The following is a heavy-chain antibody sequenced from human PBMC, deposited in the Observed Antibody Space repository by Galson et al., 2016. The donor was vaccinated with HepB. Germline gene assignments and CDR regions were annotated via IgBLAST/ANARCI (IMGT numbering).Heavy chain of an antibody. CDR1: GDSIGTYY. D-gene: IGHD3-22*01. V-gene: IGHV4-59*01. CDR3: ARAPHYYDSSCSSHFFDS. Sequence: SETLSLTCTVSGDSIGTYYWNWIRQPPGKGLEWIGYIYDNGRTNYNPSLKSRVTISVDTSKKEFSLKLKSVTAADTAVYYCARAPHYYDSSCSSHFFDSWGQGTLVTVSS. J-gene: IGHJ4*02. CDR2: IYDNGRT.